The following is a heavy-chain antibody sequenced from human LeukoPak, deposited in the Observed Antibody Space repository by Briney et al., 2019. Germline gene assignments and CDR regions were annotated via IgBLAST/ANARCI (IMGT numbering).Heavy chain of an antibody. Sequence: GGSLRLSCAASGFTFSTYRMNWVRQAPGKGLEWVSSISSSSSYIYYADSVKGRFTISRDNAKNSLYLQMNSLRAEDTAVYYCARDEDDSSGYFRGSDYWGQGTLVTVSS. J-gene: IGHJ4*02. CDR1: GFTFSTYR. V-gene: IGHV3-21*01. CDR2: ISSSSSYI. D-gene: IGHD3-22*01. CDR3: ARDEDDSSGYFRGSDY.